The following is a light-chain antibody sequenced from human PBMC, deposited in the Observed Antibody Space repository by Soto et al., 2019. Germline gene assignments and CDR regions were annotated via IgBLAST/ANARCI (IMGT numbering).Light chain of an antibody. CDR2: LSSDGSH. CDR1: SGHSSYA. Sequence: QPVLTQSPSASASLGASVKLTCTLSSGHSSYAIAWHQQQPEKGPRYLMKLSSDGSHSKGDGIPDRFSGSSSGAERYLTISSLQSEADADYYCQTWDTGARVVFGGGTQLTVL. J-gene: IGLJ2*01. CDR3: QTWDTGARVV. V-gene: IGLV4-69*01.